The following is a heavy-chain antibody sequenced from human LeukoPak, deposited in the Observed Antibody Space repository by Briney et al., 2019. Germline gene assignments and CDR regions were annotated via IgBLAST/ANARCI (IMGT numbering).Heavy chain of an antibody. CDR3: ARHRELVTGQSAFDI. D-gene: IGHD1-14*01. Sequence: SETLSLTCAVYGGSFSGYYWTWIRQSPGKGLEWIGEINHSGSTNYSPSLKSRVTIPVDTSKNQFSLKLSSVTAADTAVYYCARHRELVTGQSAFDIWGQGTMVTVSS. J-gene: IGHJ3*02. V-gene: IGHV4-34*01. CDR1: GGSFSGYY. CDR2: INHSGST.